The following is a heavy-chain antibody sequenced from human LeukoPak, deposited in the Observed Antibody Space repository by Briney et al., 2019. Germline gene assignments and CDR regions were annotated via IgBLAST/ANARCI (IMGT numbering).Heavy chain of an antibody. Sequence: ASVKVSCKASGYTFTSYGISWVRQAPGQGLEWMGIINPSGGSTSYAQKFQGRVTMTRDTSTSTVYMELSSLRSEDTAVYYCARGVAAAGMVIYWGQGTLVTVSS. CDR1: GYTFTSYG. V-gene: IGHV1-46*01. D-gene: IGHD6-13*01. CDR3: ARGVAAAGMVIY. CDR2: INPSGGST. J-gene: IGHJ4*02.